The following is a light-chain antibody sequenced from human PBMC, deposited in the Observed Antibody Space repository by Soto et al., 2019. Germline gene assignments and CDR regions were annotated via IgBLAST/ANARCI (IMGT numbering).Light chain of an antibody. CDR2: LSS. CDR3: QQFHNLPLT. V-gene: IGKV1-33*01. CDR1: QDISNY. J-gene: IGKJ4*01. Sequence: DIQMTQSPSSLSASVGDRVTITCQASQDISNYLNWYQQKPGKAPKLLIYLSSNLLTGVPSRFSRSRAGTYVTFSISSLQPEDIATYYCQQFHNLPLTFGGGTKVEIK.